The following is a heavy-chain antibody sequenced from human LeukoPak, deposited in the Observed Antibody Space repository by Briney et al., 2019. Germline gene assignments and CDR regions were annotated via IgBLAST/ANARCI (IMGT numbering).Heavy chain of an antibody. V-gene: IGHV1-3*01. D-gene: IGHD2-2*01. J-gene: IGHJ4*02. CDR3: ARGPNTSRCSSTSCYLDTAMVPSDY. CDR1: GYTFTSHA. CDR2: INAGNGNT. Sequence: ASVKVSCKASGYTFTSHAMHWVRQAPGQRLEWMGWINAGNGNTKYSQKFQGRVTITRDTSASTAYMELSSLRSEDTAVYYCARGPNTSRCSSTSCYLDTAMVPSDYWGQGTLVTVSS.